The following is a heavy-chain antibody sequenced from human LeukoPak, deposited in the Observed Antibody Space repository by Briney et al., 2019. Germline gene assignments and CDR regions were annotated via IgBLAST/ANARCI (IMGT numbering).Heavy chain of an antibody. J-gene: IGHJ4*02. Sequence: GGSLRLSCAASEFTFSTYAMSWVRQAPGKGLEWVSAISGSGGSTYYADSVKGRFTISRDNSENTLYLQMNSLRAEDTAVYYCAKASGSGTYYKSPFDYWGQGTLVTVPS. D-gene: IGHD3-10*01. CDR2: ISGSGGST. CDR1: EFTFSTYA. V-gene: IGHV3-23*01. CDR3: AKASGSGTYYKSPFDY.